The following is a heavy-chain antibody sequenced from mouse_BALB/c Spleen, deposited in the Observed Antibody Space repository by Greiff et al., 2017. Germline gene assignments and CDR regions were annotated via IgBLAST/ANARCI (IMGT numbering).Heavy chain of an antibody. CDR1: GYSITSGYY. Sequence: EVQVVESGPGLVKPSQSLSLTCSVTGYSITSGYYWNWIRQFPGNKLEWMGYISYDGSNNYNPSLKNRISITRDTSKNQFFLKLNSVTTEDTATYYCAREGGVLPYYFDYWGQGTTLTVSS. D-gene: IGHD2-10*01. CDR3: AREGGVLPYYFDY. CDR2: ISYDGSN. V-gene: IGHV3-6*02. J-gene: IGHJ2*01.